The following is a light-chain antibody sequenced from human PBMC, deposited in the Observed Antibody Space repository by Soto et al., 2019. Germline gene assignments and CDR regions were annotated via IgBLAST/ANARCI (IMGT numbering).Light chain of an antibody. CDR1: QSVATN. CDR2: RAS. Sequence: MTQSPSTLSVSPGERVTLSCGASQSVATNLAWYQQRPGQAPRLLIYRASTRATGFPARFSGSGSGTEFTLTVSSLQSEDFAVYYCQQYNNWPLTFGGGTKVDIK. CDR3: QQYNNWPLT. V-gene: IGKV3-15*01. J-gene: IGKJ4*01.